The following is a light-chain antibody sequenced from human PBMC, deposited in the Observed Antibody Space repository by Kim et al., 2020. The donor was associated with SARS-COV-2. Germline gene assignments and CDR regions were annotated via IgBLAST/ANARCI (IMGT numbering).Light chain of an antibody. CDR2: QAS. J-gene: IGKJ1*01. V-gene: IGKV1-5*03. CDR3: QQYHTHST. CDR1: QSVHIW. Sequence: SASVGDTVTITCRASQSVHIWLAWYQQIPGKAPKLLIHQASNLQSGVPSRFSGRGSGSEFTLTINSLQSGDFVTYYCQQYHTHSTFGQGTKVDIK.